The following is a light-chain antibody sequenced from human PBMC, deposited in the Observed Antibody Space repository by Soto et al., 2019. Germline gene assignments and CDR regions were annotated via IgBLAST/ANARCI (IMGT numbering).Light chain of an antibody. CDR2: LNSDGSH. CDR1: SGHSSYA. Sequence: QPVLTQSPSASASLGASVKLTCTMSSGHSSYAIAWHQQQPEKGPRYLMKLNSDGSHSKGDGIPDRFSGSSSGAERYLTISSLHSQDEAHYYCQTWGTGIWVFGGGTKLTVL. CDR3: QTWGTGIWV. J-gene: IGLJ3*02. V-gene: IGLV4-69*01.